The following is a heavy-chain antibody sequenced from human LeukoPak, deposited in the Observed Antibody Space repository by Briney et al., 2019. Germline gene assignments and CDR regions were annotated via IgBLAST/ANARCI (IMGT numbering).Heavy chain of an antibody. CDR2: IIPALGLA. J-gene: IGHJ4*02. Sequence: SVKVSCKASGDTFSSCAISWVRQAPGQGLEWMGRIIPALGLADYAQRFQGRVTITADKSTSTAYMELISLRSEDTAVYYCARVWTRRGYSGYDGVSWGQGTLVTVSS. CDR1: GDTFSSCA. CDR3: ARVWTRRGYSGYDGVS. V-gene: IGHV1-69*04. D-gene: IGHD5-12*01.